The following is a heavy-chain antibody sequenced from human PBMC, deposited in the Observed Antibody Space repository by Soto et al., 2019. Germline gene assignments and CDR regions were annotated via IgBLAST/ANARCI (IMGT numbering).Heavy chain of an antibody. V-gene: IGHV3-23*01. CDR3: AKARAQSPHGVVAASLDY. D-gene: IGHD2-15*01. CDR2: ISGSGGST. J-gene: IGHJ4*02. Sequence: EVQLLESGGGLVQPGGSLRLSCAASGFTFSSYAMSWVRQAPGKGLEWVSAISGSGGSTYYADSVKGRFTISRDNSKNTLYLQMNSLRAEDTAVYYCAKARAQSPHGVVAASLDYWGQGTLVTVSS. CDR1: GFTFSSYA.